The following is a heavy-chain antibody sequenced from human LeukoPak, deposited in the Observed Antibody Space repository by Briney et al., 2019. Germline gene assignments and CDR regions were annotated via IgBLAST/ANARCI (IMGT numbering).Heavy chain of an antibody. Sequence: PSETPSLTCTVSGGSISSYYWSWIRQPPGKGLEWIGYIYYSGSTNYNPSLKSRVTISVDTSKNQFSLKLSSVTAADTAVYYCARRDSSSWYLYDYWGQGTLVTVSS. J-gene: IGHJ4*02. CDR2: IYYSGST. CDR3: ARRDSSSWYLYDY. CDR1: GGSISSYY. V-gene: IGHV4-59*08. D-gene: IGHD6-13*01.